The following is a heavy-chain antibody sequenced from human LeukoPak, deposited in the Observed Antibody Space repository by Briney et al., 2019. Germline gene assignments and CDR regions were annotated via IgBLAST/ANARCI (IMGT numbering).Heavy chain of an antibody. CDR3: ARDRPNYYGSDGHYYRRDGDY. V-gene: IGHV3-23*01. D-gene: IGHD3-22*01. CDR2: ITTRGEST. Sequence: GGSLRLSCAASGFTFSIYAMSWVRQAPGKGLQWVSSITTRGESTWYVDSVKGRFTITRDNSENTLYLQMHSLRAEDTAVYYCARDRPNYYGSDGHYYRRDGDYWGRGTLVSVSS. CDR1: GFTFSIYA. J-gene: IGHJ4*02.